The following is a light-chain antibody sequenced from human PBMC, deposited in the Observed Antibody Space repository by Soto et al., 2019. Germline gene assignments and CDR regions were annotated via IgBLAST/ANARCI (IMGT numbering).Light chain of an antibody. V-gene: IGLV3-21*04. CDR3: QVWDSSSDHVV. CDR1: NIGSKS. Sequence: SYELTQPPSVSVAPGKTARITCGGNNIGSKSVHWYQQKPGQAPVLVIYYDSDRPSGIPERFSGSNSGNTATLTISRVEAGDEADYYCQVWDSSSDHVVFGGGTQVTFL. J-gene: IGLJ2*01. CDR2: YDS.